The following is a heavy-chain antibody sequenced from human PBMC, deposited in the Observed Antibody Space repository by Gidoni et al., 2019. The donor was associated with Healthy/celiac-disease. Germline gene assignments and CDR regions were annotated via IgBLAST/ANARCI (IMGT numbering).Heavy chain of an antibody. D-gene: IGHD2-2*01. V-gene: IGHV4-4*07. CDR3: ARGGGGYCSSTSCYMVGWFDP. J-gene: IGHJ5*02. CDR2: IYTSGRT. CDR1: GGSISSYY. Sequence: QVQLQESGPGLVKPSATLSLTCTVSGGSISSYYWSWIRQPAGKGLEWIGRIYTSGRTNYNPSLKSRVTMSVDTSKNQFSLKLSSVTAADTAVYYCARGGGGYCSSTSCYMVGWFDPWGQGTLVTVSS.